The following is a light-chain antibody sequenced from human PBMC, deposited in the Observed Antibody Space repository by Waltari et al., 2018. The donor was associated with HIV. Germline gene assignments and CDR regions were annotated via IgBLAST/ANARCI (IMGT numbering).Light chain of an antibody. CDR1: QTISSR. CDR3: QQYYSDPYT. CDR2: KAS. Sequence: DIQMTQSPSTLSASVGTRVTITCRASQTISSRLAWYQQKPGKGPRLLMSKASTLESGVPSTVSGSGSGTQFTLTISSLQPDDFATYYCQQYYSDPYTFGQGTKLEIK. J-gene: IGKJ2*01. V-gene: IGKV1-5*03.